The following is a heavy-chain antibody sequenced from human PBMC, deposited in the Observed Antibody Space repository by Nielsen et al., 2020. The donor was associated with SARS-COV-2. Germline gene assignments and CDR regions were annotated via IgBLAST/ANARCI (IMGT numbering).Heavy chain of an antibody. D-gene: IGHD2-15*01. V-gene: IGHV5-51*01. CDR3: ARFLGYCTGGSCATDFYYYAMDV. Sequence: GESLKISCKGSGYSFSSYWIAWVRQMPGKGLEWMGIIYPGNSETRYSPSFQGQVTISADKSNSTAYLQWSSLKASDTAMYYCARFLGYCTGGSCATDFYYYAMDVWGQGTTVTISS. CDR1: GYSFSSYW. CDR2: IYPGNSET. J-gene: IGHJ6*02.